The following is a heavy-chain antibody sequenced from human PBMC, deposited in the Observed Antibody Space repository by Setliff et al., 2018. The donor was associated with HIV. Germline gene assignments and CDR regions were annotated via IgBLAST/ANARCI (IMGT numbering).Heavy chain of an antibody. CDR1: TFTFNTSS. CDR2: IAHDGNKI. CDR3: ARPQPPYNLWSGFWDY. D-gene: IGHD3-3*01. V-gene: IGHV3-30*13. Sequence: GGSLRLSCSASTFTFNTSSMNWVRQAPGKGPEWVAMIAHDGNKIYYADSVKGRFTISRDNSNSMLYLQMSGLTRGDTAVYYCARPQPPYNLWSGFWDYWGQGALVTVSS. J-gene: IGHJ4*02.